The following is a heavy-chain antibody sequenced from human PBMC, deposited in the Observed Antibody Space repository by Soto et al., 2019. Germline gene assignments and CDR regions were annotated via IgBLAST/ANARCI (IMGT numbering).Heavy chain of an antibody. CDR3: ARLVYDTRLNYMYFDF. D-gene: IGHD3-10*01. CDR2: IFHDGTA. Sequence: RRTLSLTCAVSGVSLTSGNWWTWVRQSPQRGLEYIGEIFHDGTANYYPSFERRVAMSVDTSRNQFSLKLTSVTAADTAVYFCARLVYDTRLNYMYFDFWGPGTLVTVSS. CDR1: GVSLTSGNW. J-gene: IGHJ4*02. V-gene: IGHV4-4*01.